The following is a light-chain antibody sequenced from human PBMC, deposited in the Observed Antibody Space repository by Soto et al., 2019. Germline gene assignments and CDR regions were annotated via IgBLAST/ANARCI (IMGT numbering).Light chain of an antibody. J-gene: IGKJ1*01. CDR2: AAS. CDR1: QGISTY. CDR3: QQLNTYPRT. V-gene: IGKV1-9*01. Sequence: DIQLTQSPSFLSASVRDRVTITCRASQGISTYLAWYQQKPGKAPTLLSYAASTLQSGVPSRFSGSGSGTEFTLTISSLQPEDFATYYCQQLNTYPRTFGQGTKVEIK.